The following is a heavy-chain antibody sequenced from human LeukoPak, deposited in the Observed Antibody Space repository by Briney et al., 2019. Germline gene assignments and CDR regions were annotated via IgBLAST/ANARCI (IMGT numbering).Heavy chain of an antibody. Sequence: SETLSLTCTVSGGSISSGGYYWSWIRQHPGKGLEWIGYIYYSGSTYYNPPLKSRVTISVDTSKNQFSLKLSSVTAADTAVYYCARDYGGQYFDYRGQGTLVTVSS. CDR1: GGSISSGGYY. J-gene: IGHJ4*02. CDR2: IYYSGST. D-gene: IGHD4-23*01. V-gene: IGHV4-31*03. CDR3: ARDYGGQYFDY.